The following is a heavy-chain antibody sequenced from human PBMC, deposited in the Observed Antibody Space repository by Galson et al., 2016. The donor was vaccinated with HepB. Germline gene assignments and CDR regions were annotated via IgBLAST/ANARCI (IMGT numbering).Heavy chain of an antibody. CDR1: GFIFSDYG. Sequence: LRLSCAASGFIFSDYGMYWVRQAPGKGLEWVAIIWYDGNNKYYEDSVKGRFTISRDNSKNTLYLQMNSLRAEDTAVYYCARERYSSKWYPSGPLDSWGQGTLVTVSS. D-gene: IGHD2-2*01. J-gene: IGHJ4*02. CDR2: IWYDGNNK. CDR3: ARERYSSKWYPSGPLDS. V-gene: IGHV3-33*01.